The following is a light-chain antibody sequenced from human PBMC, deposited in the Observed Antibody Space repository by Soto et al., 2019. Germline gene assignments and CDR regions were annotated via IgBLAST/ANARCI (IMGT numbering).Light chain of an antibody. CDR3: AAWDDTVRSYV. Sequence: QSVLTQPPSVSGTPGQRVTISCSGSISNIGNNYVYWFQQLPGTAPKVLSNRNDQRPSGVPDRFSGSKSGTSASLAISGLRSEDEAEYYCAAWDDTVRSYVYGTGTKLTVL. J-gene: IGLJ1*01. CDR1: ISNIGNNY. CDR2: RND. V-gene: IGLV1-47*01.